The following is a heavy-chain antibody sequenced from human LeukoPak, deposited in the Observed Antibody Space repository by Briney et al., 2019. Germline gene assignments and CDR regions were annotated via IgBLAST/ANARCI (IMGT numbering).Heavy chain of an antibody. J-gene: IGHJ6*02. V-gene: IGHV5-51*01. Sequence: GESLKISCKDSGYPIGSFGSYWIGWVRQMPGKGLEWMGIIYPGDSDTRYSPSFQGQVTISADKSISTAYLQWSSLKASDTAMYYCASRIDNRGYYYGMDVWGQGTTVTVSS. D-gene: IGHD1-14*01. CDR1: GYPIGSFGSYW. CDR3: ASRIDNRGYYYGMDV. CDR2: IYPGDSDT.